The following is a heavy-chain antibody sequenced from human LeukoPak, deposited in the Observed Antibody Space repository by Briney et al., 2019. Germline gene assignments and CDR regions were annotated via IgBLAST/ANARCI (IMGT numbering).Heavy chain of an antibody. CDR2: ISSSSSYI. J-gene: IGHJ4*02. D-gene: IGHD6-25*01. CDR1: GFTFSSYS. CDR3: ARVGITGIAAHPIDY. Sequence: PGGSLRLSCAASGFTFSSYSMNWVRQAPGKGLEWVSSISSSSSYIYYADSVKGRFTISRDNAKNSLYLQMNSLRAEDTAVYYCARVGITGIAAHPIDYWGQGTLVTVSS. V-gene: IGHV3-21*01.